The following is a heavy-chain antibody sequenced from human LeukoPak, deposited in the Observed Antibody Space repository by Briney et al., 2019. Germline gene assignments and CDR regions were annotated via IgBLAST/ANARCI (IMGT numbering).Heavy chain of an antibody. D-gene: IGHD3-16*02. J-gene: IGHJ3*01. CDR3: ARLSSGARMA. CDR1: GGSFSGYY. Sequence: SETLSLTCAVYGGSFSGYYWSWIRQPPGKGLEWIGEIKHSGSTNYNPSLKSRVTISVDTSKNQFSLKLSSVTAADTAVYYCARLSSGARMAWGQGTMVTVSS. V-gene: IGHV4-34*01. CDR2: IKHSGST.